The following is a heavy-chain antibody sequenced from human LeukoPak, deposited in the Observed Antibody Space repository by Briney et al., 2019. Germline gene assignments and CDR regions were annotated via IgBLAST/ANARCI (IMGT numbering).Heavy chain of an antibody. CDR3: ARGVYIAAAQYSY. CDR1: GGSISSYY. J-gene: IGHJ4*02. CDR2: IYYSGTT. Sequence: SETLSLTCTVSGGSISSYYWSWIRQPPGKGLEWIGYIYYSGTTNYNPSLKSRVTISVDTSKNQFSLKLSSVTAADTAVYYCARGVYIAAAQYSYWGQGTLVTVSS. V-gene: IGHV4-59*01. D-gene: IGHD6-13*01.